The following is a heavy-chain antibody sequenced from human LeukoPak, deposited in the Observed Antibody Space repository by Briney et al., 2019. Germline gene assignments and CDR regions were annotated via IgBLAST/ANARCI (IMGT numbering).Heavy chain of an antibody. D-gene: IGHD2-2*01. CDR3: ARRLVVEGFDF. V-gene: IGHV4-39*01. CDR2: VYYSGST. Sequence: SETLSLTCTVSGGSISSSSYYWGWIRQPPGKGLEWIGSVYYSGSTYYNPSLKSRVTISIDTSKNQFSLKVSSVTATDTAVYYCARRLVVEGFDFWGQGTLVTVSS. J-gene: IGHJ4*02. CDR1: GGSISSSSYY.